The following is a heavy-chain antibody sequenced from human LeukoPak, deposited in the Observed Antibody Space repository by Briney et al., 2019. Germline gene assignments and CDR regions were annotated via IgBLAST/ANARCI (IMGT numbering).Heavy chain of an antibody. V-gene: IGHV4-38-2*02. CDR1: GYSITSGYY. CDR3: ARERVEYLRDGVFDY. D-gene: IGHD5-24*01. CDR2: VYHSGNT. Sequence: SETLSLTCTVSGYSITSGYYRVWIRQPPGKGLEWIGAVYHSGNTYYNPSLKSRVAISVDTSKNQFSLKLYSVTAADTAMYFCARERVEYLRDGVFDYWGQGALVTVSS. J-gene: IGHJ4*02.